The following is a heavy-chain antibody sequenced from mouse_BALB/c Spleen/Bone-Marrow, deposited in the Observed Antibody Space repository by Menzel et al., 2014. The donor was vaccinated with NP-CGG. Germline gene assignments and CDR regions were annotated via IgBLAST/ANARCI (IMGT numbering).Heavy chain of an antibody. CDR3: ARSGYGSNYDY. Sequence: QVQLQQSGAELVRPGSSVKISCKASGYAFSAYWMIWVKQRPGQGLEWIGQIYPGDGDTNYNGKFKGKATLTADKSSSTAYMQLSSLTSEDSAVYFCARSGYGSNYDYWGQGTTLSLSS. J-gene: IGHJ2*01. CDR1: GYAFSAYW. D-gene: IGHD1-1*01. V-gene: IGHV1-80*01. CDR2: IYPGDGDT.